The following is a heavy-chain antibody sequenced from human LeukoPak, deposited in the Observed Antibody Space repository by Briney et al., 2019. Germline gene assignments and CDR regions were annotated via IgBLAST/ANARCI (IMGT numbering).Heavy chain of an antibody. CDR2: INPNSGGI. V-gene: IGHV1-2*02. D-gene: IGHD3-3*01. CDR3: ARGGKYSTSQLES. Sequence: GASVTDCFMASGYTFTYYSMHWVRQAPGQGLEWMGWINPNSGGIKYAQKFQGRVTMTRDTSISTAFLELSSLTSDDTAVYFCARGGKYSTSQLESWGQGTLVTVSS. J-gene: IGHJ5*02. CDR1: GYTFTYYS.